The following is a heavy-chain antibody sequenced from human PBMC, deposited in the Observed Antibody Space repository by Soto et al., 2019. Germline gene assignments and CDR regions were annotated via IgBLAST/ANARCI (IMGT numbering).Heavy chain of an antibody. CDR1: GFTFDDYG. CDR3: VRDRIRGSGYTRPATYGDPFDY. V-gene: IGHV3-20*04. CDR2: INWNGGST. J-gene: IGHJ4*02. Sequence: AGGSLRLSCAASGFTFDDYGMSWVRQAPGKGLEWVSGINWNGGSTGYADSVKGRFTISRDNAKNSLYLQMNSLRAEDTALYYCVRDRIRGSGYTRPATYGDPFDYWGQGTLVTVSS. D-gene: IGHD4-17*01.